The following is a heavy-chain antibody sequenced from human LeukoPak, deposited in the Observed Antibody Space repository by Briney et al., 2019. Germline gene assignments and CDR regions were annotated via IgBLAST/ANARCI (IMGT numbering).Heavy chain of an antibody. Sequence: SETLSLACTVSGGSISSSSYYWGWIRQPPGKGLEWIGSIYYSGSTYYNPSLKSRVTISVDTSKNQFSLKLSSVTAADTAVYYCAIVVVPAAPEDQYHYYGMDVWGQGTTVTVSS. CDR2: IYYSGST. CDR3: AIVVVPAAPEDQYHYYGMDV. V-gene: IGHV4-39*01. D-gene: IGHD2-2*01. CDR1: GGSISSSSYY. J-gene: IGHJ6*02.